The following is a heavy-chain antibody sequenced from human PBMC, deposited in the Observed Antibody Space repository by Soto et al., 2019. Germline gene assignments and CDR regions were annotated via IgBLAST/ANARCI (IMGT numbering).Heavy chain of an antibody. CDR3: ARVAGVNGDYVNWFDP. V-gene: IGHV3-74*01. Sequence: GRSLRLSCAASGFTFSTYWEHWVRQAPGKALVWVSRINSDGSSTTYADSVKVRFTISRDNAKNTLYLLMNSLRAEDSAVYYCARVAGVNGDYVNWFDPWGQGT. CDR1: GFTFSTYW. D-gene: IGHD4-17*01. CDR2: INSDGSST. J-gene: IGHJ5*02.